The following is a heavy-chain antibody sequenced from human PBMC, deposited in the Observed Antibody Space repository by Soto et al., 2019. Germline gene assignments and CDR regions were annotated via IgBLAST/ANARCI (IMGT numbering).Heavy chain of an antibody. Sequence: SLKGSCNSSGYTFTGYYMHWVRQDPGQGLEWMGWINPNSGGTNYAQKFQGRVTMTRDTSISTAYMELSRLRSDDTAVYYCARESSGSPDAFDIWGQGTMVTV. CDR2: INPNSGGT. CDR3: ARESSGSPDAFDI. J-gene: IGHJ3*02. V-gene: IGHV1-2*02. CDR1: GYTFTGYY. D-gene: IGHD1-26*01.